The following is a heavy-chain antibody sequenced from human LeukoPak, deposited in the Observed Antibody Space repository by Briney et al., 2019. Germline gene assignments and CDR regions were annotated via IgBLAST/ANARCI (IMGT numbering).Heavy chain of an antibody. V-gene: IGHV3-33*01. CDR1: GFTFSSYG. D-gene: IGHD5/OR15-5a*01. J-gene: IGHJ4*02. Sequence: GRSLRLSCAASGFTFSSYGMHWVRQAPGKGLEWVAMIWYDGSNTYYVECVKGRFTISRDNSKNTLFLQMDSLRAEDTAVYYCARDRSTTHSDYWGQGTLVTVSS. CDR3: ARDRSTTHSDY. CDR2: IWYDGSNT.